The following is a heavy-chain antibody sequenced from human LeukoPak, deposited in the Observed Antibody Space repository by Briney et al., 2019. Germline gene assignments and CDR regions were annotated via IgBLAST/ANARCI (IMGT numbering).Heavy chain of an antibody. CDR1: GYTFTGYY. D-gene: IGHD6-19*01. V-gene: IGHV1-2*02. CDR2: INPNSGGT. J-gene: IGHJ4*02. Sequence: ASVKVSCKASGYTFTGYYMHWVRQAPGQGLEWMGWINPNSGGTNYAQKFQGRVTMTGDRSISTAYMELSRLRSDDTAVYYCAREGYSSGWYEGFFLNYWGQGTLVTVSS. CDR3: AREGYSSGWYEGFFLNY.